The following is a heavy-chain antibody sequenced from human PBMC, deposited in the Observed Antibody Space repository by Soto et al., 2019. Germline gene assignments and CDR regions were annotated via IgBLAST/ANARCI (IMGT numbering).Heavy chain of an antibody. CDR2: INPSGGST. CDR1: GYTFTSYY. Sequence: GASVKVSCKASGYTFTSYYMHLVRQAPGQGLEWMGIINPSGGSTSYAQKFQGRVTITADESTSTAYMELSSLRSEDTAVYYCARDSDTAMVTLDYWGQGTLVTVSS. V-gene: IGHV1-46*01. J-gene: IGHJ4*02. D-gene: IGHD5-18*01. CDR3: ARDSDTAMVTLDY.